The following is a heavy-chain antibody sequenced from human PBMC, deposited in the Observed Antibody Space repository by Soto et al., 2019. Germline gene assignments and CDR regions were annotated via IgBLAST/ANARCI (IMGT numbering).Heavy chain of an antibody. CDR1: AGSIRSYY. CDR2: IYHRGNT. D-gene: IGHD3-16*01. V-gene: IGHV4-59*08. J-gene: IGHJ4*02. Sequence: SETLSLTCSVSAGSIRSYYWSWVRQPPGKGLAWIGYIYHRGNTNYNPSLQSRVTVSIETSKNQFSLKLTSVTAADTAVYYCARGGNYFDYWAQGTLVTVSS. CDR3: ARGGNYFDY.